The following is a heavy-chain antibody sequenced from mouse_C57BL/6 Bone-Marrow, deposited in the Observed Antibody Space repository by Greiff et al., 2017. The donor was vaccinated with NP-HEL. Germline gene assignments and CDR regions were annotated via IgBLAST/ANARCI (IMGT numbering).Heavy chain of an antibody. CDR1: GISITTGNYR. CDR3: ARDRYYYGSDYAMDY. J-gene: IGHJ4*01. V-gene: IGHV3-5*01. Sequence: EVKLMESGPGLVKPSQTVFLTCTVTGISITTGNYRWSWIRQFPGNKLEWIGYIYYSGTITYNPSLTSRTTITRDTPKNQFFLEMNSLTAEDTATYYCARDRYYYGSDYAMDYWGQGTSVTVSS. D-gene: IGHD1-1*01. CDR2: IYYSGTI.